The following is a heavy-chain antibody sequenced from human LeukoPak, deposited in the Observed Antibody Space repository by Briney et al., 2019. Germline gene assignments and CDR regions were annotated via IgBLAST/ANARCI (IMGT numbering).Heavy chain of an antibody. V-gene: IGHV4-39*07. J-gene: IGHJ5*02. CDR1: GGSISSSSYY. CDR2: IYYSGST. D-gene: IGHD3-9*01. CDR3: ARGGYYDILTGYYRDWFDP. Sequence: SETLSLTCTVSGGSISSSSYYWGWIRQPPGKGLEWIGSIYYSGSTYYNPSLKSRVTISVDTSKNQFSLKLSSVTAADTAVYYCARGGYYDILTGYYRDWFDPWGQGTLVTVSS.